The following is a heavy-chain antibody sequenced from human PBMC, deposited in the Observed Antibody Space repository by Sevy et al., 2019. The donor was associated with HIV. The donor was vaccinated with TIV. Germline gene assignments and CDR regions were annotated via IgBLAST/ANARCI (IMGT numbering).Heavy chain of an antibody. V-gene: IGHV1-69*13. D-gene: IGHD2-8*02. CDR3: ARGLGPDNPYCTGGVCYKYYYYYGMDV. CDR2: IIPIFGTA. J-gene: IGHJ6*02. CDR1: GGTFSSYA. Sequence: ASVKVSCKASGGTFSSYAISWVRQAPGQGLEWMGGIIPIFGTANYAQKFQGRVTITADESTGTAYMERSSLRSEDTAVYYCARGLGPDNPYCTGGVCYKYYYYYGMDVWGQGTTVTVSS.